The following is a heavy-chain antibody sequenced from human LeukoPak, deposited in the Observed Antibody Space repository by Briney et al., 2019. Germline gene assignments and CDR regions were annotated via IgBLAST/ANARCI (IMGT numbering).Heavy chain of an antibody. J-gene: IGHJ3*02. CDR3: ARGGSYLSAFDI. CDR2: IYSGGST. V-gene: IGHV3-53*01. CDR1: GFTFNTYV. Sequence: PGGSLRLSCAASGFTFNTYVMSWVRQAPGKGLEWVSVIYSGGSTYYADSVKGRFTISRDNSKNTLYLQMNSLRAEDTAVYYCARGGSYLSAFDIWGQGTMVTVSS. D-gene: IGHD1-26*01.